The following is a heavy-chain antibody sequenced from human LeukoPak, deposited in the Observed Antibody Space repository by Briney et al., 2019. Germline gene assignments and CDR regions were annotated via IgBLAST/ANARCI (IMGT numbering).Heavy chain of an antibody. V-gene: IGHV4-59*08. Sequence: SETLSLTCTVSGGSISTYYWSWVRQPPGKGLEWVGYIYYSGSTNYNPSLKRRVTISVDKSKKQFSLKLSSVPAADTAVYYCLRGGRDVVLYWGQGTLVTVSS. CDR3: LRGGRDVVLY. J-gene: IGHJ4*02. D-gene: IGHD2-8*01. CDR2: IYYSGST. CDR1: GGSISTYY.